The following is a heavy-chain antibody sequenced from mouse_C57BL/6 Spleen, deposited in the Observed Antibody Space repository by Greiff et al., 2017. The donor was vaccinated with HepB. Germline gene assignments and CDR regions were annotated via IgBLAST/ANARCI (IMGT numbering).Heavy chain of an antibody. CDR2: INPSSGYT. D-gene: IGHD3-2*02. Sequence: VQLQQSGAELARPGASVKMSCKASGYTFTSYTMHWVKQRPGQGLEWIGYINPSSGYTKYNQKFKDKATLTADKSSSTAYMQLSSLTSGDSAVYYCARDSSGYVNYWGQGTTLTVSS. CDR1: GYTFTSYT. V-gene: IGHV1-4*01. CDR3: ARDSSGYVNY. J-gene: IGHJ2*01.